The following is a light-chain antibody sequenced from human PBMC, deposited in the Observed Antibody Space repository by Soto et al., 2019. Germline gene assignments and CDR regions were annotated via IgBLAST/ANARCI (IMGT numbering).Light chain of an antibody. J-gene: IGKJ1*01. CDR3: QQRSNWPT. CDR1: QTVSSY. V-gene: IGKV3-11*01. Sequence: EIVLTQSPATLSSFPGDRVTLSCRASQTVSSYLAWYQQRPGQAPRLLIYDASNRATGIPARFSGSGSGTDFTLTISSLEPEDFAVYYCQQRSNWPTFGLGTKVDIK. CDR2: DAS.